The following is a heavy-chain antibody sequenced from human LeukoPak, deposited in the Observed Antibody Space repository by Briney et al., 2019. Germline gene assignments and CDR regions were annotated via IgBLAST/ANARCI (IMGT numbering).Heavy chain of an antibody. CDR3: ARGSLTTINYYYYMDV. CDR1: GYTFTSYD. V-gene: IGHV1-8*03. D-gene: IGHD3-9*01. J-gene: IGHJ6*03. CDR2: MNPNSGNT. Sequence: ASVKVSCKASGYTFTSYDINWVRQATGQGLEWMGWMNPNSGNTGYAQKFQGRVTITKNTSISTAYMELSSLRSEDTAVYYCARGSLTTINYYYYMDVWGKGTTVTVSS.